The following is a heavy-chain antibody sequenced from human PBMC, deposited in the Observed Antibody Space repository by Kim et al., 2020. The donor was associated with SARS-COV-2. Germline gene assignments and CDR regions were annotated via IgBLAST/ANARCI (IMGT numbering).Heavy chain of an antibody. V-gene: IGHV3-33*01. CDR1: GFTFSSYG. CDR2: IWYDGSNK. CDR3: ASLPNHYGSGSYYPTYYYYMDV. Sequence: GGSLRLSCAASGFTFSSYGMHWVRQAPGKGLEWVAVIWYDGSNKYYADSVKGRFTISRDNSKNTLYLQMNSLRAEDTAVYYCASLPNHYGSGSYYPTYYYYMDVWGKGTTVTVSS. J-gene: IGHJ6*03. D-gene: IGHD3-10*01.